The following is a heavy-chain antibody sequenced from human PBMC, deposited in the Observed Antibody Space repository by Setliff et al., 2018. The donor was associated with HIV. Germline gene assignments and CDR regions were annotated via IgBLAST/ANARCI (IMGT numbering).Heavy chain of an antibody. Sequence: SVKVSCKASGGTFRGFGISWVVQAPGQGLEWMGQIIPIFGTPRYAQKFQGRVTITADESTSTVYMELSSLRSEDTAVYYCATNPEMATINYYYYYMGVWGKGTTVTVSS. V-gene: IGHV1-69*13. CDR1: GGTFRGFG. CDR2: IIPIFGTP. D-gene: IGHD5-12*01. J-gene: IGHJ6*03. CDR3: ATNPEMATINYYYYYMGV.